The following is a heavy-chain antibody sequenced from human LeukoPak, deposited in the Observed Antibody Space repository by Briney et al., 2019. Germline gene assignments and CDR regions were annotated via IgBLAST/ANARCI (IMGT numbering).Heavy chain of an antibody. J-gene: IGHJ4*02. CDR1: GGSISSSSYY. Sequence: SETLSLTCTVSGGSISSSSYYWGWIRQPPGKGLEWIGSMSYSGTTYSNPSLKSRVTISVDTSKNQFSLKLSSVTAADTAVYYCARFGPLGFDYWGQGTLVTVSS. CDR2: MSYSGTT. D-gene: IGHD3-10*01. CDR3: ARFGPLGFDY. V-gene: IGHV4-39*01.